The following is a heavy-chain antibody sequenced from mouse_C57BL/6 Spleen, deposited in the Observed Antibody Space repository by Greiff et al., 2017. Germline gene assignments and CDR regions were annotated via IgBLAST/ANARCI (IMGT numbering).Heavy chain of an antibody. CDR1: GYTFTSYW. D-gene: IGHD1-1*01. Sequence: EVKLVESGTVLARPGASVKMSCKTSGYTFTSYWMHWVKQRPGQGLEWIGAINPGNSDTSYNQKFKGKAKLTAVTSASTAYMELSSLTIEDSAVYYCTKISIKTVVATDYWGQGTTLTVSS. V-gene: IGHV1-5*01. CDR2: INPGNSDT. J-gene: IGHJ2*01. CDR3: TKISIKTVVATDY.